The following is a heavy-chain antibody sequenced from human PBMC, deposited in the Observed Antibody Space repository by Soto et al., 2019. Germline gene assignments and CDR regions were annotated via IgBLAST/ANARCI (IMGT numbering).Heavy chain of an antibody. CDR3: ARPGSGSHYNNWFDP. CDR2: IYYSGST. CDR1: GASIRSSSYH. J-gene: IGHJ5*02. D-gene: IGHD3-10*01. V-gene: IGHV4-39*02. Sequence: PSDTLSPAFSISGASIRSSSYHWGWIRQPPGKGLEWIGSIYYSGSTYYNPSLKSRVTISVDTSKNHFSLKLSSVTAADTAVYYCARPGSGSHYNNWFDPWGQG.